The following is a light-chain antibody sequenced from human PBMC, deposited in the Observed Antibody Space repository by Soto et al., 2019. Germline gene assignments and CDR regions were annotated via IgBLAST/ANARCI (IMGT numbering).Light chain of an antibody. J-gene: IGKJ1*01. CDR1: QSVPRNY. CDR3: QQYDNSRWT. Sequence: EIVLTQSPATLSLSPGERATLSCRASQSVPRNYLAWYQQKPGQAPRXXIFGASTRAIGIPDRFRGSGSGTEFTLTISRLEPADFAVYYCQQYDNSRWTFGQGTKVDIK. V-gene: IGKV3-20*01. CDR2: GAS.